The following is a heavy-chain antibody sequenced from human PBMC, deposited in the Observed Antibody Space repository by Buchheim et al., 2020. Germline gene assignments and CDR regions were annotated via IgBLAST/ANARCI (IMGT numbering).Heavy chain of an antibody. CDR2: IKSKTDGGTT. V-gene: IGHV3-15*01. D-gene: IGHD3-10*01. Sequence: EVQLVESGGGLVKPGGSLRLSCAASGFTFSNAWMSWVRQAPGKGLEWVGRIKSKTDGGTTDYAAPVKGRFTISRDDSKNTLYLQMNSLKTEDTAVYYCTTDCGSRRSYSWRRGVIHRASPFDYWGQGTL. CDR1: GFTFSNAW. J-gene: IGHJ4*02. CDR3: TTDCGSRRSYSWRRGVIHRASPFDY.